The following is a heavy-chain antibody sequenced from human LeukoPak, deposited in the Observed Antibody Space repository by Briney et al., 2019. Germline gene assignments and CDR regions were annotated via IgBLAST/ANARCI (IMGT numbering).Heavy chain of an antibody. Sequence: SETLSLTSTVSGASFNSDHQYWNWLRQSPGKGLEWIASIHPSGMLYNNPSLESRVTMSREKSKSQFSLSLNSVTAADTAVYFCSRGLDSRKLGYWGQGILVTVSS. V-gene: IGHV4-31*03. D-gene: IGHD3-22*01. CDR3: SRGLDSRKLGY. CDR2: IHPSGML. J-gene: IGHJ4*02. CDR1: GASFNSDHQY.